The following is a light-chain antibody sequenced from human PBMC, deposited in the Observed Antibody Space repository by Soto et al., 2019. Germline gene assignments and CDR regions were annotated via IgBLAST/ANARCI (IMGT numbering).Light chain of an antibody. CDR2: EGS. CDR1: SGGIASNY. CDR3: CSYAGSSTWV. J-gene: IGLJ3*02. V-gene: IGLV2-23*01. Sequence: LTQPHSVSESPGETVTISCTRTSGGIASNYVQWYQQHPGKAPKLMIYEGSKRPSGVSNRFSVSKSGNTASLTISGLQAEDEADYYCCSYAGSSTWVFGGGTKLTVL.